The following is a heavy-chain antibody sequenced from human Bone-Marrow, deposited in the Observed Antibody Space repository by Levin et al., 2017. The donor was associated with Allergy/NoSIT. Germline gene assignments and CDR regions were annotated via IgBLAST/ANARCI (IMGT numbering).Heavy chain of an antibody. CDR1: GGSISTTDYY. V-gene: IGHV4-39*07. J-gene: IGHJ5*02. D-gene: IGHD4-17*01. CDR2: ACYSGST. Sequence: NASETLSLTCTVSGGSISTTDYYWGWIRQTPGKGLEWIGGACYSGSTYYNPSLKSRVTTSLDTSKNQFSLRLSSVTAADTAGYYGAGSPAGTVITANWFDPWGQGTLVTVSS. CDR3: AGSPAGTVITANWFDP.